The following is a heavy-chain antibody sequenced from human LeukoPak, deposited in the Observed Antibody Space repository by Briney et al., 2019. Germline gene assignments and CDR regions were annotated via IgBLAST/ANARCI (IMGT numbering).Heavy chain of an antibody. CDR2: IKQDGSEK. CDR1: GFTFSSYW. CDR3: ARNLLGYCSSTSCYASDY. V-gene: IGHV3-7*01. D-gene: IGHD2-2*01. Sequence: PGGSLRLSCAASGFTFSSYWMSWVRQAPGKGLEWVANIKQDGSEKYYVDSVKGRFTISRDNAKNSLYLQMNSLRAEDTAVYYCARNLLGYCSSTSCYASDYWGQGTLVTVSS. J-gene: IGHJ4*02.